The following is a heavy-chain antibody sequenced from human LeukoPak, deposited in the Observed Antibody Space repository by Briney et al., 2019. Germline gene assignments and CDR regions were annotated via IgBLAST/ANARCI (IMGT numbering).Heavy chain of an antibody. V-gene: IGHV3-23*01. CDR2: ISGSGGST. J-gene: IGHJ4*02. CDR3: ASQIVVVPAAEEGSDY. CDR1: GFTFSSYA. D-gene: IGHD2-2*01. Sequence: GGSLRLSCAASGFTFSSYAMSWVRQAPGKGLEWVSAISGSGGSTYYADSVKGRFTISRDNSKNTLYLQMNSLRAEDTAVYYCASQIVVVPAAEEGSDYWGQGTLVTVSS.